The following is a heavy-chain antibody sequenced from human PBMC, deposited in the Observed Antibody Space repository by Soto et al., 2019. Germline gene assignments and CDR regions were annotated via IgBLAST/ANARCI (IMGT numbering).Heavy chain of an antibody. D-gene: IGHD3-22*01. CDR1: GYTFITYG. Sequence: QVQLVQSGAEVKKPGASVKVSCKASGYTFITYGVSWVRQAPGQGLDWLGWISTYNGNTRYAERLQGRVTMTTDTTTNTAYMELRNLRSDDTAVYYCAGGPTDYYDNSANYFLDYWGQGTLVTVSS. V-gene: IGHV1-18*01. CDR2: ISTYNGNT. J-gene: IGHJ4*02. CDR3: AGGPTDYYDNSANYFLDY.